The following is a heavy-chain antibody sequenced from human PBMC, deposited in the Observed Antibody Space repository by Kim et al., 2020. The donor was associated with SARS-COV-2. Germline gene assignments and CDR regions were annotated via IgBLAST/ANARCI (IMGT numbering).Heavy chain of an antibody. CDR1: GGTFSSYA. V-gene: IGHV1-69*13. D-gene: IGHD6-19*01. Sequence: SVKVSCKASGGTFSSYAISWVRQAPGQGLEWMGGIIPIFGTANYAQKFQGRVTITADESTSTAYMELSGLRSEDTAVYYCARDGPSSGWTAEYFQHWGQGTLVTVSS. CDR3: ARDGPSSGWTAEYFQH. J-gene: IGHJ1*01. CDR2: IIPIFGTA.